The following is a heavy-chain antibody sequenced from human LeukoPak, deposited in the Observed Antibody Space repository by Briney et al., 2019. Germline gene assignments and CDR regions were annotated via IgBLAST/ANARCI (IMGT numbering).Heavy chain of an antibody. CDR3: ARAGSRDAFDI. V-gene: IGHV4-30-4*08. Sequence: TSQTLSLTCTVSGGSISSGDYYWSWIRQPPGKVLEWIGYIYYSGSTYYNPSLKSRVTISVDTSKNQFSLKLSSVTAADTAVYYCARAGSRDAFDIWGQGTLVTVSS. CDR1: GGSISSGDYY. J-gene: IGHJ4*02. D-gene: IGHD1-26*01. CDR2: IYYSGST.